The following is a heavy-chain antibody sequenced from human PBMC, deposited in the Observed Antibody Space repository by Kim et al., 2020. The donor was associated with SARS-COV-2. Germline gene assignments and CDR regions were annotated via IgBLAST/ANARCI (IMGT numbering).Heavy chain of an antibody. D-gene: IGHD2-15*01. Sequence: SETLSLTCTVSGASISGTTYYWSWIRQHPGKGLEWIGSIHHSGSAHYNPSLESRLTISVDTSETHFSLNLASVTAADTAVYYCARGGRYNSFDPWGQGILVTVSS. V-gene: IGHV4-31*03. J-gene: IGHJ5*02. CDR1: GASISGTTYY. CDR3: ARGGRYNSFDP. CDR2: IHHSGSA.